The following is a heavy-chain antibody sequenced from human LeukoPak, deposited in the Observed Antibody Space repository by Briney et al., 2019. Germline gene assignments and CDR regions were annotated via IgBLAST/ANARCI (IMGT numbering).Heavy chain of an antibody. CDR1: GFTFSSYG. J-gene: IGHJ6*02. V-gene: IGHV3-30*03. D-gene: IGHD4-17*01. Sequence: GGSLRLSCAASGFTFSSYGMHWVRQAPGKGLEWVALISYDGSNKYYADSVKGRFTISRDNSKNTLYLQMSSLRAEDTGVYFCAGTVTTAGYGLDVWGQGTTVTVSS. CDR3: AGTVTTAGYGLDV. CDR2: ISYDGSNK.